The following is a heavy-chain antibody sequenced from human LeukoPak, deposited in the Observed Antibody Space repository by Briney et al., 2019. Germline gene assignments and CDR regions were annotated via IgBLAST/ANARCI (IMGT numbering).Heavy chain of an antibody. J-gene: IGHJ4*02. Sequence: GASVKVSCKASDYTFTSYGISWVRQAPGQGLEWMGWISAYNGNTNYAQKLQGRVTMTTDTSTSTAYMELRSLRSDDTAVYYCARAIAVVTAIQGEGYYFDYWGQGTLVTVSS. V-gene: IGHV1-18*01. D-gene: IGHD2-21*02. CDR2: ISAYNGNT. CDR3: ARAIAVVTAIQGEGYYFDY. CDR1: DYTFTSYG.